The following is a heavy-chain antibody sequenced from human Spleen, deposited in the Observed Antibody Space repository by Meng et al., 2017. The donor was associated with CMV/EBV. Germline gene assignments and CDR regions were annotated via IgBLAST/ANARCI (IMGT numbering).Heavy chain of an antibody. J-gene: IGHJ5*02. V-gene: IGHV3-11*01. D-gene: IGHD3-3*01. CDR1: NYY. CDR2: STSSGSDI. Sequence: NYYWDWIRQAPGKGLEWLSYSTSSGSDIYYAESVKGRFTISRDNPKNSLYLQMNSLRAEDTAVYYCARVVDNDFWSGYFDPWGQGTLVTVSS. CDR3: ARVVDNDFWSGYFDP.